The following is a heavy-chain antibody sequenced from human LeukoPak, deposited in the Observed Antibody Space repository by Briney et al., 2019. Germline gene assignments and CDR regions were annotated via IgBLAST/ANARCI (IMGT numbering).Heavy chain of an antibody. D-gene: IGHD2-21*02. CDR3: ARHGDLLSPFQT. CDR1: GGSISSYF. V-gene: IGHV4-59*08. Sequence: SETLSLTCTVSGGSISSYFWSWIRQPPGKGLEWIGYIYYSGSTNYNPSLKSRVTISVDTSMHQFSLMLTSVTAADTAMYYCARHGDLLSPFQTWGQGTLVTVSS. J-gene: IGHJ5*02. CDR2: IYYSGST.